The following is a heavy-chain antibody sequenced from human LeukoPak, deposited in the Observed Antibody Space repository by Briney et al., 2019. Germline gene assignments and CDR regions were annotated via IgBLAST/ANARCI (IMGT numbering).Heavy chain of an antibody. Sequence: ASVKVSCKASGYTFTAYYMHWERQAPGQGLEWMGWINPDSGGTNYAQKFQGRVTMTRDTSISTAYMELSSLRSDDTAVYYCARDVDSSWYTNPSDYWGQGTLVTVSS. CDR2: INPDSGGT. J-gene: IGHJ4*02. D-gene: IGHD6-13*01. V-gene: IGHV1-2*02. CDR1: GYTFTAYY. CDR3: ARDVDSSWYTNPSDY.